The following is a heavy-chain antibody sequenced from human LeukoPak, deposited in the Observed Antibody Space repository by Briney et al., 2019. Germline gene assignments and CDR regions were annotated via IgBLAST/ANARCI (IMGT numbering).Heavy chain of an antibody. J-gene: IGHJ4*02. CDR3: ARGFRTGDMTTFAH. CDR1: GYTFTGYY. CDR2: IYSNNGGT. D-gene: IGHD2-15*01. Sequence: GASVKVSCKPSGYTFTGYYIHWVRQAPGQGLEWMGWIYSNNGGTDYAQKFQGRVTMTRDTSISTAYMEVSRVRSDDTAVYYRARGFRTGDMTTFAHWGQGTLVTVSS. V-gene: IGHV1-2*02.